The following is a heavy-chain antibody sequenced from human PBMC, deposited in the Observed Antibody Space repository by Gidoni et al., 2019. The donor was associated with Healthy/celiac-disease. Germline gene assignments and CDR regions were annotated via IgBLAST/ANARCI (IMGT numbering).Heavy chain of an antibody. J-gene: IGHJ5*02. CDR1: GFTFSDYY. CDR3: ARIYCSGGSCYSGWFDP. CDR2: ISSSSSYT. V-gene: IGHV3-11*05. D-gene: IGHD2-15*01. Sequence: QVQLVESGGGLVKPGGSLRLSCAASGFTFSDYYMNWIRQAPGKGLEWVSYISSSSSYTNYADSVKGRFTISRDNAKNSLYLQMNSLRAEDTAVYYCARIYCSGGSCYSGWFDPWGQGTLVTVSS.